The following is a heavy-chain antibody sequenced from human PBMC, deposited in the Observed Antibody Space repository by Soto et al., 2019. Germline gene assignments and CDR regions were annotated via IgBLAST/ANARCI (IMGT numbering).Heavy chain of an antibody. J-gene: IGHJ3*02. CDR3: TPSITMVRGVMEAFDI. V-gene: IGHV3-15*01. CDR2: IKSKTDGGTT. D-gene: IGHD3-10*01. CDR1: GFTFSNAW. Sequence: EVQLVESGGGLVKPGGSLRLSCAASGFTFSNAWMSWVRQAPGKGLEWVGRIKSKTDGGTTDYAAPVKGRFTISRDDSKNTLYLQMNSLKTEDTAVYYCTPSITMVRGVMEAFDIWGQGTMVTLSS.